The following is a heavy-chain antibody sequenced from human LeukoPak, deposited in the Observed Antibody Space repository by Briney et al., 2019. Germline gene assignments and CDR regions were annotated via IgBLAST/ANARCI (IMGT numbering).Heavy chain of an antibody. CDR3: ARGGSITIFGVVIRFDY. J-gene: IGHJ4*02. Sequence: PSETLSLTCAVYGGSFSGYYWSWIRQPPGKGLEWIGEINHSGSTNYNPSLKSRVTISVDTSKNQFSLKLSSVTAADTAVYYCARGGSITIFGVVIRFDYWGQGTLVTVSS. CDR2: INHSGST. CDR1: GGSFSGYY. V-gene: IGHV4-34*01. D-gene: IGHD3-3*01.